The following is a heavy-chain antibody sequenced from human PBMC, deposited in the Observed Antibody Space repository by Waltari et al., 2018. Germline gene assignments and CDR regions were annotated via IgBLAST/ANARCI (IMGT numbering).Heavy chain of an antibody. Sequence: QVQLVQSGAEVKKPGSSVKVSCKASGGTFSSYAISWVRQAPGQGLEWMGRIIPIFGTANYAQKCQGRVTITADKSTSTAYMELSSLRSEDTAVYYCARPPMPYYYDSSGYYLDAFDIWGQGTMVTVSS. D-gene: IGHD3-22*01. CDR3: ARPPMPYYYDSSGYYLDAFDI. J-gene: IGHJ3*02. CDR2: IIPIFGTA. V-gene: IGHV1-69*08. CDR1: GGTFSSYA.